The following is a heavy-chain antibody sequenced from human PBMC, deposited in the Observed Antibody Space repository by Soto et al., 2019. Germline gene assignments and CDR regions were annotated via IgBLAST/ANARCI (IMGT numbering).Heavy chain of an antibody. CDR3: AKYSSYYYYYMDV. CDR2: ISGSGGST. V-gene: IGHV3-23*01. Sequence: PGGSLRLSCAASGFTFSSYAMSWVRQAPGKGLEWVSAISGSGGSTYYADSVKGRFTISRDNSKNTLYLQMNSLRAEDTAVCYCAKYSSYYYYYMDVWGKGPTVTVSS. J-gene: IGHJ6*03. CDR1: GFTFSSYA. D-gene: IGHD6-13*01.